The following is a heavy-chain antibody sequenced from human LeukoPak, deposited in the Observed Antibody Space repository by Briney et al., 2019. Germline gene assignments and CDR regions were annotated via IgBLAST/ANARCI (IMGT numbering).Heavy chain of an antibody. CDR2: MYHSGS. V-gene: IGHV4-30-2*01. CDR1: GGSISSGGYS. J-gene: IGHJ4*02. D-gene: IGHD6-13*01. Sequence: SETLSLTCAVSGGSISSGGYSWSWIQQPPGKGLEWIGYMYHSGSIYNPSLKSRVTISVDRSKNQFSLKLSSVTAADTAVYYCARVVAAAGNSFDFWGQGTLVTVSS. CDR3: ARVVAAAGNSFDF.